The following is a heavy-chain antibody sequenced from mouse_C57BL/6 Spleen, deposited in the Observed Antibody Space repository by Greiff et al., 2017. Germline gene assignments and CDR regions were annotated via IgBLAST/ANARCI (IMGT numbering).Heavy chain of an antibody. CDR2: IDPENGDT. CDR1: GFNIKDDY. CDR3: TTSTVVARAY. J-gene: IGHJ3*01. D-gene: IGHD1-1*01. Sequence: EVQLQQSGAELVRPGASVKLSCTASGFNIKDDYMHWVKQRPEQGLEWIGWIDPENGDTEYASKFQGKATITADTSSNTAYLQLSSLTSEDTAVYYCTTSTVVARAYWGQGTLVTVSA. V-gene: IGHV14-4*01.